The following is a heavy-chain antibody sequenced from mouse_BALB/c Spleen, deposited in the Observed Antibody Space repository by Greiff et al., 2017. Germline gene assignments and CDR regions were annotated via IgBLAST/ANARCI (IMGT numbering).Heavy chain of an antibody. CDR2: ISYSGST. CDR1: GYSITSDYA. CDR3: ARRVYYREGYFDV. V-gene: IGHV3-2*02. D-gene: IGHD2-1*01. Sequence: EVKLVESGPGLVKPSQSLSLTCTVTGYSITSDYAWNWIRQFPGNKLEWMGYISYSGSTSYNPSLKSRISITRDTSKNQFFLQLNSVTTEDTATYYCARRVYYREGYFDVWGAGTTVTVSS. J-gene: IGHJ1*01.